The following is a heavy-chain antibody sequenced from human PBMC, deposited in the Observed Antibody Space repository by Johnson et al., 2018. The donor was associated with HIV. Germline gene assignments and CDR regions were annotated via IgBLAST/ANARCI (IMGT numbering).Heavy chain of an antibody. CDR3: ASGDDDGF. V-gene: IGHV3-30*02. D-gene: IGHD5-12*01. J-gene: IGHJ4*03. CDR1: GFTFSSYG. Sequence: QVQLVESGGGVVQPGGSLRLSCAASGFTFSSYGMHWVRQAPGKGLEWVAFIRYDGSNKYYADSVKGRFTISRDKNTLYLQMNSLRPEDTAVYYCASGDDDGFWGRGTLVTVSS. CDR2: IRYDGSNK.